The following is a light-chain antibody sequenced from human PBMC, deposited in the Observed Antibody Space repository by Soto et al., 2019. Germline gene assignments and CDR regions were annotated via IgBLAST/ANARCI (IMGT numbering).Light chain of an antibody. CDR2: AVS. CDR3: QQYVGTSRT. CDR1: RTVDSTY. Sequence: DIVLTQSPGTLSLSPGERATISCRASRTVDSTYLAWYQQKPGQAPRLLIYAVSTWPSGIPDRFSGSGSGTDFTLTISRLEPEDFAVYHCQQYVGTSRTFGQGTKVDIK. J-gene: IGKJ1*01. V-gene: IGKV3-20*01.